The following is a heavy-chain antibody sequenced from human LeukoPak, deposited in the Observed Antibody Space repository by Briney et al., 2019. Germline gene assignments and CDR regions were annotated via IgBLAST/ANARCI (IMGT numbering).Heavy chain of an antibody. CDR2: IYSSGST. J-gene: IGHJ1*01. Sequence: SETLPLTCTVSGGSISNYYWSWIRQPPGKGLEWIGYIYSSGSTSYNPSLKSRVTMSVDTSKNQFSLKLNSVTAADTAVYHCARGYSRDWGLQYFQHWGQGTLVTVSS. CDR3: ARGYSRDWGLQYFQH. CDR1: GGSISNYY. V-gene: IGHV4-59*01. D-gene: IGHD6-19*01.